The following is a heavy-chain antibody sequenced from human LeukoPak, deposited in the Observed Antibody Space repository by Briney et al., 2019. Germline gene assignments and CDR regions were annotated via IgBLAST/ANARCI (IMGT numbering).Heavy chain of an antibody. CDR3: ARVKSNSWYHDAFDI. CDR1: GGSITSYY. CDR2: IYYSGST. V-gene: IGHV4-59*01. J-gene: IGHJ3*02. D-gene: IGHD6-13*01. Sequence: SETLSLTCTVSGGSITSYYWSWIRQPPGKGLEWIGYIYYSGSTNYNPSLKSRVTISVDTSKIQFSLKLSSVTAADTAVYYCARVKSNSWYHDAFDIWGQGTMVTVSS.